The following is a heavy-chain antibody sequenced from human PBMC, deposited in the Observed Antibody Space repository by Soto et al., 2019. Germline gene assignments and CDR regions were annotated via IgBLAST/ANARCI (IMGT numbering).Heavy chain of an antibody. V-gene: IGHV4-34*01. J-gene: IGHJ4*02. Sequence: PSETLSLTCAVYGGSFSGYYWSWIRQPPGKGLEWIGEINHSGSTNYNPSLKSRVTISVDTSKNQFSLKLSSVTAADTAVYYCARGRRGYSYGYLGYFDYWGQGTLVTVSS. CDR1: GGSFSGYY. D-gene: IGHD5-18*01. CDR2: INHSGST. CDR3: ARGRRGYSYGYLGYFDY.